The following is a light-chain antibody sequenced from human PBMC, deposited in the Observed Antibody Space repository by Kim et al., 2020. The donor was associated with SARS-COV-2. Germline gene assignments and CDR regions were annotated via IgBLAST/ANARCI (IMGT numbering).Light chain of an antibody. CDR3: QQHNKWPLT. CDR2: GAS. CDR1: ESVKTY. Sequence: EIVMTQSPATLSVSLGERVTLSCRASESVKTYLAWYQQRPGQAPRLLIYGASTRATGIPARFSGSWSGTDFTVTISSLQAEDAAVYYCQQHNKWPLTFGGGTKVEIK. J-gene: IGKJ4*01. V-gene: IGKV3-15*01.